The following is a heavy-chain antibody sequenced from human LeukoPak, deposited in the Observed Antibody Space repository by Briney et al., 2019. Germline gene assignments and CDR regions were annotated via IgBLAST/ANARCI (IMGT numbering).Heavy chain of an antibody. CDR3: AREGMAVAGIGFNY. D-gene: IGHD6-19*01. Sequence: SETLSLTCAVYGGSFSGYYWSWIRQPPGKGLEWIGEINHSGSTNYNPSLKSRVTISVDTSKNQFSLKLSSVTAADTAVYYCAREGMAVAGIGFNYWGQGTLVTVSS. CDR2: INHSGST. J-gene: IGHJ4*02. V-gene: IGHV4-34*01. CDR1: GGSFSGYY.